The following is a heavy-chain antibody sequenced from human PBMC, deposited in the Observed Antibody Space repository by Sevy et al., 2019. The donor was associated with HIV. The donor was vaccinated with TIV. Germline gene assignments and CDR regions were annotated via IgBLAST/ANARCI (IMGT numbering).Heavy chain of an antibody. D-gene: IGHD4-4*01. J-gene: IGHJ4*02. CDR1: GGSISSGDYN. CDR3: ARSYSDYSNALAFDY. V-gene: IGHV4-30-4*01. Sequence: ASETLSLTCTVSGGSISSGDYNWNWIRQPPGKGLEWIGYIYYSGPTYYNPSLKSRITLSVDTSENQFSLTLSSVTAADTAVYYCARSYSDYSNALAFDYWGQGTLVTVSS. CDR2: IYYSGPT.